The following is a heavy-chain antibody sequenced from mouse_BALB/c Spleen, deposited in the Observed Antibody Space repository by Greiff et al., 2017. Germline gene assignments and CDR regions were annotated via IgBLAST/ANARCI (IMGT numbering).Heavy chain of an antibody. CDR2: ISSGGSYT. V-gene: IGHV5-9-4*01. CDR3: ARAVYYGSSLYAMDY. J-gene: IGHJ4*01. Sequence: EVQLVESGGGLVKPGGSLKLSCAASGFTFSSYAMSWVRQSPEKRLEWVAEISSGGSYTYYPDTVTGRFTISRDNAKNTLYLEMSSLRSEDTAMYYCARAVYYGSSLYAMDYWGQGTSVTVSS. CDR1: GFTFSSYA. D-gene: IGHD1-1*01.